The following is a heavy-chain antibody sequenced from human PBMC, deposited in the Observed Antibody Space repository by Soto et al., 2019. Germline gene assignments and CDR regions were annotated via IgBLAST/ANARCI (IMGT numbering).Heavy chain of an antibody. J-gene: IGHJ4*02. CDR3: AKARARGYSSSWLNY. Sequence: GGSLRLSCAASGFTFDDYAMHWVRQAPGKGLEWVSGISWNSGSIGYADSVKGRFTISRDNAKNSLYLQMNSLRAEDTALYYCAKARARGYSSSWLNYWGQGTLVTVSS. D-gene: IGHD6-13*01. CDR2: ISWNSGSI. CDR1: GFTFDDYA. V-gene: IGHV3-9*01.